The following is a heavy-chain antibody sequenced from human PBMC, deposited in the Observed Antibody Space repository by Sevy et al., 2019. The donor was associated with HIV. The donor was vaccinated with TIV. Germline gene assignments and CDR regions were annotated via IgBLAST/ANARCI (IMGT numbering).Heavy chain of an antibody. CDR1: GGSISSGFYS. CDR3: ARDRRNDFNGPAHYLDV. Sequence: SETLSLTCSVSGGSISSGFYSWTWIRLPAGKGLEWIGHLSTSGTSNYSSSLKSRVTISVDTSKNQFSLKLTSVTAADTAVYYCARDRRNDFNGPAHYLDVWGKGTTVTVSS. D-gene: IGHD2-21*02. J-gene: IGHJ6*03. CDR2: LSTSGTS. V-gene: IGHV4-61*09.